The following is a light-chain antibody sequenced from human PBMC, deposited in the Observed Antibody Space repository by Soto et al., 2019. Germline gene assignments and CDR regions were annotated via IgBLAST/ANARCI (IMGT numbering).Light chain of an antibody. J-gene: IGKJ1*01. CDR3: LQDYGDSWT. CDR2: AAS. V-gene: IGKV1-6*01. CDR1: RDVGSD. Sequence: TQMTQSPLSLSASVGEKIIITCRASRDVGSDVSWYQQKPGQAPKLVIYAASNLYTGVPSRFSGRRSGTEFALTISSLQPEDFASYYCLQDYGDSWTFGQGTKVEIE.